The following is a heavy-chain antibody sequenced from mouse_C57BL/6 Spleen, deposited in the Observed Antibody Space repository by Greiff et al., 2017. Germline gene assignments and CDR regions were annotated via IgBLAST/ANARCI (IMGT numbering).Heavy chain of an antibody. CDR2: IDPSDSET. D-gene: IGHD1-1*01. Sequence: QVQLKQPGAELVRPGSSVKLSCKASGYTFTSYWMHWVKQRPIQGLEWIGNIDPSDSETHYNQKFKDKATLTVDKSSSTAYMQLSSLTSEDSAVYYCARDYYGSSYVQDAMDYWGQGTSVTVSS. CDR1: GYTFTSYW. J-gene: IGHJ4*01. CDR3: ARDYYGSSYVQDAMDY. V-gene: IGHV1-52*01.